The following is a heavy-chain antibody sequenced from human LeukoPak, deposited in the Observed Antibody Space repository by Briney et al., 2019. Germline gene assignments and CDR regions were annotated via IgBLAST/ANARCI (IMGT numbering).Heavy chain of an antibody. CDR1: GFTFSSYW. CDR3: ARDRSLRYHGHYYYYYMDV. V-gene: IGHV3-7*01. J-gene: IGHJ6*03. CDR2: IKQDGSEK. D-gene: IGHD3-9*01. Sequence: GGSLRLSCAASGFTFSSYWMSWVRQAPGKGLEWVANIKQDGSEKYYVDSVKGRFTISRDNAKNSLYLQMNSLRAEDTAVYYCARDRSLRYHGHYYYYYMDVWGKGTTVTVSS.